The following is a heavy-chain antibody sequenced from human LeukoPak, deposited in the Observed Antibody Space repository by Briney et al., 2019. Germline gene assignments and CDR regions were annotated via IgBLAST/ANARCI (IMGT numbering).Heavy chain of an antibody. CDR2: ISWNSGSI. D-gene: IGHD1-26*01. CDR1: GLTFDDYA. V-gene: IGHV3-9*01. CDR3: AKGPYSGSYFDY. J-gene: IGHJ4*02. Sequence: GRSLRLSCAASGLTFDDYAMHWVRQAPGKGLEWVSGISWNSGSIGYADSVKGRFPISRDNAKNSLYLQMNSLRAEDTALYYCAKGPYSGSYFDYWGQGTLVTVSS.